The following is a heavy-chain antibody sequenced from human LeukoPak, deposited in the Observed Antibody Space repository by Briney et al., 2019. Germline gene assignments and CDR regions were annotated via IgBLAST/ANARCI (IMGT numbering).Heavy chain of an antibody. CDR2: TYYSGST. V-gene: IGHV4-59*08. CDR1: GGSISSYY. CDR3: ARQGSTVVKEWYFDL. D-gene: IGHD4-23*01. Sequence: SETLSLTCTVSGGSISSYYWSWIRQPPGKGLEWIGYTYYSGSTNYNPSLKSRVTISVDTSKNQFSLKLSSVTAADTAVYYCARQGSTVVKEWYFDLWGRGTLVTVSS. J-gene: IGHJ2*01.